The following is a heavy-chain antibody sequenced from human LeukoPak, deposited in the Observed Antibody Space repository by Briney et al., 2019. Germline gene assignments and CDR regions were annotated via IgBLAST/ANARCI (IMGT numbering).Heavy chain of an antibody. CDR2: INHSGTT. D-gene: IGHD3-16*01. J-gene: IGHJ3*02. V-gene: IGHV4-34*01. Sequence: SETLSLTCVVYGGSLSGYYWSWIRQPPGKGLEWIGEINHSGTTNYNPSLKSRVTISLDTSKNQFSLKLSSVTAADAALYYCARGGASDAFDIWGQGTMVTVSA. CDR3: ARGGASDAFDI. CDR1: GGSLSGYY.